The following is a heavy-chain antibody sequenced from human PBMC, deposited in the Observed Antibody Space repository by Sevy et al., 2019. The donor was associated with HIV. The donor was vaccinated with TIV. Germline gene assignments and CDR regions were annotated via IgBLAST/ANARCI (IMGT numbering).Heavy chain of an antibody. CDR2: IKKDGSEK. J-gene: IGHJ6*02. D-gene: IGHD2-2*01. CDR3: ARDCSSTSCLWGLDV. Sequence: GGSLRLSCAASGFTFSTYWMSWVRQAPGKGLEWVANIKKDGSEKYYVDSVKGRFTISRDNAKSSLYLQMKSLRAKDTAVYYCARDCSSTSCLWGLDVWGQGTTVTVSS. V-gene: IGHV3-7*03. CDR1: GFTFSTYW.